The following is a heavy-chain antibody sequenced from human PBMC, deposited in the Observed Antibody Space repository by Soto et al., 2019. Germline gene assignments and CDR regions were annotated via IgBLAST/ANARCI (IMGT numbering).Heavy chain of an antibody. Sequence: EVQLVESGGGLVKPGGSLRLSCAASGFTFSSYSMNWVRQAPGKGLEWVSYISSSSSYIYYADSVKGRFTISRDNAKNALYLQMNSLRAEDTAVYYCAREDPDYYYYGMDVWGQGTTVTVSS. J-gene: IGHJ6*02. V-gene: IGHV3-21*01. CDR2: ISSSSSYI. CDR3: AREDPDYYYYGMDV. CDR1: GFTFSSYS.